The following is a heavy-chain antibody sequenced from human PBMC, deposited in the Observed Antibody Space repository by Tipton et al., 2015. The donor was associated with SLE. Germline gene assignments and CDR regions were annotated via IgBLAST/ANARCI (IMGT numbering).Heavy chain of an antibody. Sequence: TLSLTCTVSGGSISSYYWSWIRQPPGKGLEWIGYIYYSGNTNYNPSLKSRVTISVDTSKNQFSLKLSSVTAADTAVYYCARLSQSEHIVVRFDYWGQGTLVTVSS. J-gene: IGHJ4*02. D-gene: IGHD2-21*01. CDR1: GGSISSYY. CDR3: ARLSQSEHIVVRFDY. V-gene: IGHV4-59*12. CDR2: IYYSGNT.